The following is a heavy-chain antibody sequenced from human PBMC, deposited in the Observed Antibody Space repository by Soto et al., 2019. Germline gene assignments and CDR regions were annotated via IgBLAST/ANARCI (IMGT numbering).Heavy chain of an antibody. Sequence: SETLSLTCTVSGGSISSYYWSWIRQPPGKGLECIAYIYYSGSTYYNPSLKSRVTISVDTSKNQFSLKLSSVTAADTAVYYCARDVFSRESYYYYGMDVWGQGTTVTVSS. CDR3: ARDVFSRESYYYYGMDV. CDR1: GGSISSYY. CDR2: IYYSGST. V-gene: IGHV4-59*12. D-gene: IGHD2-21*01. J-gene: IGHJ6*02.